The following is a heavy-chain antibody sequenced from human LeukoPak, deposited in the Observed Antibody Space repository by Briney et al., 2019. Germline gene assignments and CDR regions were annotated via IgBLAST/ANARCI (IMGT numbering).Heavy chain of an antibody. CDR1: GFTFSNYA. CDR2: ISGGTT. D-gene: IGHD4-17*01. CDR3: ARDPNGDYIGAFEI. Sequence: GGSLRLSCAASGFTFSNYAMSWVRQAPGKGLEWVSAISGGTTLYADSVKGRFTISRDNSKNTLYLQMSSLRVEDTAVYYCARDPNGDYIGAFEIWGQGTMVTVSS. J-gene: IGHJ3*02. V-gene: IGHV3-23*01.